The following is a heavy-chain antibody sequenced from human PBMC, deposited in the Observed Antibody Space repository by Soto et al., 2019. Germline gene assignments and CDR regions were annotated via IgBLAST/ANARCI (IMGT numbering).Heavy chain of an antibody. CDR1: GFTFSNYA. D-gene: IGHD4-17*01. CDR3: AKGNGDYVLGWQDY. J-gene: IGHJ4*01. Sequence: EVQLLESGGGLVQPGGSLRLSCAASGFTFSNYAMSWVRQAPGKGLEWVSAISVSGDSTYSADSVKGRFTISRDNSKNTLYLQMSGLRAEDTAVYYCAKGNGDYVLGWQDYWGHGTLVTVSS. CDR2: ISVSGDST. V-gene: IGHV3-23*01.